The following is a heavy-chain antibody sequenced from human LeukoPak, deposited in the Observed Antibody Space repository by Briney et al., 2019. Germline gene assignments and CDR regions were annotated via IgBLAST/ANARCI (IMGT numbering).Heavy chain of an antibody. CDR1: GFTFSSYW. V-gene: IGHV3-48*04. J-gene: IGHJ4*01. CDR3: ARDFYLDY. Sequence: PGGSLRLSCAASGFTFSSYWMNWVRQAPGKGLEWVSYISSSDSRIYYADSVKGRFTISRDNAKNSLYLQMNSLRAEDTAVYYCARDFYLDYWGHGTLVTVSS. CDR2: ISSSDSRI.